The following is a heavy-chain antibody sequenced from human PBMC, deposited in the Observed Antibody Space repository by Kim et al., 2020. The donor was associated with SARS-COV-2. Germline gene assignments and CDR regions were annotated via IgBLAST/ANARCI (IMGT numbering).Heavy chain of an antibody. D-gene: IGHD4-17*01. V-gene: IGHV3-30-3*01. CDR1: GFTFRNYA. CDR2: TSYGGTTQ. Sequence: GGSLRLSCAASGFTFRNYAMHWVRQAPGKGLEWVAFTSYGGTTQYHADSVKGRFTISRDNSNNTLYLQMNSLRPEDTAVYYCARAMTAVSTAYFYHGMDVWGQGTTVTVSS. CDR3: ARAMTAVSTAYFYHGMDV. J-gene: IGHJ6*02.